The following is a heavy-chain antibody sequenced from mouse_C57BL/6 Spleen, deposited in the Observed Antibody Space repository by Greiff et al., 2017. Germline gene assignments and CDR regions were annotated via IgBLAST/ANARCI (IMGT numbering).Heavy chain of an antibody. J-gene: IGHJ2*01. D-gene: IGHD1-1*01. CDR2: INPSSGYT. CDR1: GYTFTSYW. V-gene: IGHV1-7*01. CDR3: ARESHYYGSSDDY. Sequence: QVHVKQSGAELAKPGASVKLSCKASGYTFTSYWMHWVKQRPGQGLEWIGYINPSSGYTTYNQKFKDKATLTADKSSSTAYMQLSSLTYEDAAVYYCARESHYYGSSDDYWGQGTTLTGSS.